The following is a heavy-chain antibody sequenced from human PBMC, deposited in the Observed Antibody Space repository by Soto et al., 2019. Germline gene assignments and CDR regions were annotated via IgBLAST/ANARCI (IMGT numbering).Heavy chain of an antibody. Sequence: GGSLRLSCAASGFTFDDYAMHWVRQAPGKGLEWVSGISWNSGSIGYADSVKGRFTISRDNAKKSLYLQMISLRPEDTAFYYCAKDSDLNIVATTLDYWGKGTLVTVSS. J-gene: IGHJ4*02. CDR3: AKDSDLNIVATTLDY. CDR1: GFTFDDYA. D-gene: IGHD5-12*01. V-gene: IGHV3-9*01. CDR2: ISWNSGSI.